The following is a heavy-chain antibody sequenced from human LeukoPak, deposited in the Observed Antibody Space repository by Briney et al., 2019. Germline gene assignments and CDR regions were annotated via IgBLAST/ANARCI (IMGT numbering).Heavy chain of an antibody. CDR2: ISSSSSYI. V-gene: IGHV3-21*01. CDR3: ARESSGWYWY. J-gene: IGHJ4*02. D-gene: IGHD6-19*01. CDR1: GFTFSSYS. Sequence: GGSLRLSCAASGFTFSSYSMNWVRQAPGKGLEWVSSISSSSSYIYYADSVKGRLTISRDNAKNSLYLQMNSLRAEDTAVYYCARESSGWYWYWGQGTLVTVSS.